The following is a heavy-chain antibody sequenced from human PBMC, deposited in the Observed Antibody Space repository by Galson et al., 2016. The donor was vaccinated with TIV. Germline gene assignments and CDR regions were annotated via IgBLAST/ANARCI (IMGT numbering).Heavy chain of an antibody. CDR3: TTVRLRGSGGMDV. D-gene: IGHD2-8*01. Sequence: VKVSCKVSGYNFTDYFFHWMQQAPGKSFEWMGHVDPEDGQTKYAPKFQGRVTITADTSTDTAYMELTSLRSEDTAIYFCTTVRLRGSGGMDVWGQGTTVIVSS. CDR1: GYNFTDYF. CDR2: VDPEDGQT. V-gene: IGHV1-69-2*01. J-gene: IGHJ6*02.